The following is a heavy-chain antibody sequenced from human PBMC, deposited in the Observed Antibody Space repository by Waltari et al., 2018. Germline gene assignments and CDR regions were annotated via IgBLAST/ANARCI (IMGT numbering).Heavy chain of an antibody. CDR2: INYDGSQK. V-gene: IGHV3-7*01. D-gene: IGHD2-2*01. J-gene: IGHJ4*02. Sequence: EVQRVESGGGLVEPGGALRLSWGDSGCTFSRYWMSWVRQTPGKGLEWVANINYDGSQKYYVDSVKGRFTISRDNAKNSVYLQMNSLRVDDTAVYYCAKSRGFEYWGQGTLITVSS. CDR3: AKSRGFEY. CDR1: GCTFSRYW.